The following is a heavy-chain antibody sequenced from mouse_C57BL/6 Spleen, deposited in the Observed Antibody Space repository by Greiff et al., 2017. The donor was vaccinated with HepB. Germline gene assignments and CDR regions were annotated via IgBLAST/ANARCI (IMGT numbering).Heavy chain of an antibody. D-gene: IGHD1-1*01. V-gene: IGHV1-4*01. CDR2: INPSSGYT. J-gene: IGHJ2*01. CDR3: ARSPYYGSSNYAMDY. Sequence: VQLQQSGAELARPGASVKMSCKASGYTFTSYTMHWVKQRPGQGLEWIGYINPSSGYTKYNQKFKDKATLTADKSSSTAYMQLSSLTSEDSAVYYCARSPYYGSSNYAMDYWGQGTTLTVSS. CDR1: GYTFTSYT.